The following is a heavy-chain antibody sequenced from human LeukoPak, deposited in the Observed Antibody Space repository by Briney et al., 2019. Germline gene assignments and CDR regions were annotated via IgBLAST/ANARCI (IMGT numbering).Heavy chain of an antibody. Sequence: PSETLSLTCTVSGGSISRYYWSWIRQPPGKGLEWIGYIYTSGSTNYNPSLKSRVTISVDTSKNQFSLKLSSVPAADTAVYYCARQTPSRSGSYYSPSYYYYYMDVSGKGTTVTASS. CDR3: ARQTPSRSGSYYSPSYYYYYMDV. V-gene: IGHV4-4*09. CDR1: GGSISRYY. J-gene: IGHJ6*03. D-gene: IGHD3-10*01. CDR2: IYTSGST.